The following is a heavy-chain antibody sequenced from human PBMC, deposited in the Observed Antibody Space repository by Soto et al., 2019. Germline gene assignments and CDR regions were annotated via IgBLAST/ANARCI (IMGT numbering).Heavy chain of an antibody. J-gene: IGHJ4*02. CDR2: INHSGST. CDR3: ARGRTYYYDSSGYYH. D-gene: IGHD3-22*01. V-gene: IGHV4-34*01. Sequence: SETLSLTCAVYGGSFSGYYWSWIRQPPGKGLEWIGEINHSGSTNYNPSLKSRVTISVDTSKNQFSLKLSSVTAADTAGYYCARGRTYYYDSSGYYHWGQGTLVPVSS. CDR1: GGSFSGYY.